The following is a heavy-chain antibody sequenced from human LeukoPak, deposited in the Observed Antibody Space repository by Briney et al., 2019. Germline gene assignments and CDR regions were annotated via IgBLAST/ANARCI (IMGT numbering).Heavy chain of an antibody. Sequence: GGSLRLSCAASGFTVSSNYMSWVRQAPGKGLEWVSVIYSGGSTYYADSVKGRFTISRDNSKNTLYLQMNSLRAEDTAVYYCAREGSTMTLGYFDYWGQGTLVTVSS. CDR2: IYSGGST. D-gene: IGHD3-22*01. J-gene: IGHJ4*02. CDR3: AREGSTMTLGYFDY. CDR1: GFTVSSNY. V-gene: IGHV3-66*01.